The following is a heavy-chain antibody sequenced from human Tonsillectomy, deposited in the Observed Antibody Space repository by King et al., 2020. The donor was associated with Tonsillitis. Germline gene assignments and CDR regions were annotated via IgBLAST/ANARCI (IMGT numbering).Heavy chain of an antibody. CDR3: VRSTMRPYYYYMDV. CDR2: ITRSSNTR. D-gene: IGHD3-22*01. Sequence: VQLVESGGGLVQPGGSLRLSCAASGFTFSSYTMNWVRRAPGKGLEWVSYITRSSNTRNYADSVKGRFTISRDDAKNSLYLQINRLRAEDTAIYYCVRSTMRPYYYYMDVWGKGTTVTVSS. V-gene: IGHV3-48*01. CDR1: GFTFSSYT. J-gene: IGHJ6*03.